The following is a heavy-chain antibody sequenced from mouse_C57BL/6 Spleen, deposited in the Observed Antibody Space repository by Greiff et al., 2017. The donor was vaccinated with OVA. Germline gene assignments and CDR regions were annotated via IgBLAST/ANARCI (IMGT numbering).Heavy chain of an antibody. V-gene: IGHV1-22*01. J-gene: IGHJ3*01. CDR2: INPNNGGT. CDR1: GYTFTDYN. Sequence: VQLQQSGPELVKPGASVKMSCKASGYTFTDYNMHWVKQSHGKSLEWIGYINPNNGGTSYDQKFKGKGTLTVNKSYSTASMELRSLISEESAVYYCAYYVYDDAFAYWGQGTLVTVSA. D-gene: IGHD2-2*01. CDR3: AYYVYDDAFAY.